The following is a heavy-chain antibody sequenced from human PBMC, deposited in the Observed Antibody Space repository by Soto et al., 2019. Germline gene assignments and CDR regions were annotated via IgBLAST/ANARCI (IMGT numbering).Heavy chain of an antibody. CDR1: GFTFSSYA. CDR3: XXXXVXXYFDL. V-gene: IGHV3-23*01. Sequence: EVQLLESGGGLVQPGGSLRLSCAASGFTFSSYAMNWVRQAPGKGLEWVSVISGSGGSTYYADAEKGRFTISRDNSKNTLYLQMNSLRAEXXAXXXXXXXXVXXYFDLWGRGTLVTVSS. CDR2: ISGSGGST. J-gene: IGHJ2*01.